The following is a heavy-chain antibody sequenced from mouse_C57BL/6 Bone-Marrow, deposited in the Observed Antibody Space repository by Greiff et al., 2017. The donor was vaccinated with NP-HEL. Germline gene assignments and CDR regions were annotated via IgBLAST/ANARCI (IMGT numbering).Heavy chain of an antibody. Sequence: VQLQQPGAELVKPGASVKLSCKASGYTFTSYWMHWVKQRPGRGLEWIGRIDPNSGGTKYNEKFKSKATLPVDKPSSTAYMQLISLTSEDSAVYYCARDYGSSYEGAMDDWGQGTSVTVSS. CDR3: ARDYGSSYEGAMDD. D-gene: IGHD1-1*01. CDR1: GYTFTSYW. V-gene: IGHV1-72*01. J-gene: IGHJ4*01. CDR2: IDPNSGGT.